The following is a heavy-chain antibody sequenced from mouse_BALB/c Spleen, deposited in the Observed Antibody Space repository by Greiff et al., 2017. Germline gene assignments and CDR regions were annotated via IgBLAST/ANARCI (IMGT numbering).Heavy chain of an antibody. CDR1: GYTFTSYD. D-gene: IGHD2-4*01. CDR3: ARGGAMITRAWFAY. J-gene: IGHJ3*01. Sequence: SGPELVKPGALVKISCKASGYTFTSYDINWVKQRPGQGLEWIGWIYPGDGSTKYNEKFKGKATLTADKSSSTAYMQLSSLTSENSAVYFCARGGAMITRAWFAYWGQGTLVTVSA. V-gene: IGHV1S33*01. CDR2: IYPGDGST.